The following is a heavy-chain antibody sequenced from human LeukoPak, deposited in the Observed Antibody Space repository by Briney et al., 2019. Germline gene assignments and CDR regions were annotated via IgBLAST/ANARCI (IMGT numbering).Heavy chain of an antibody. D-gene: IGHD4-17*01. CDR3: AKQGYGDYNGMDV. Sequence: PGGSLRPSCAASGFTFSITAMSWVRQAPGKGLEWVSIISGSGGSTYYADSVKGRFTISRDNSKNTLYLQMNSLRAEDTAVYYCAKQGYGDYNGMDVWGQGTTVTVSS. CDR2: ISGSGGST. CDR1: GFTFSITA. V-gene: IGHV3-23*01. J-gene: IGHJ6*02.